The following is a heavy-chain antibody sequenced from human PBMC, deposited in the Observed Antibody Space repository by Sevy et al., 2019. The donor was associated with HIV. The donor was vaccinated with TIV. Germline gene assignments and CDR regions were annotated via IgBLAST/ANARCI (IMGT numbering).Heavy chain of an antibody. D-gene: IGHD5-12*01. CDR2: IRSKAYGGTT. CDR3: TRDLSRDGYNYYYYYGMDV. J-gene: IGHJ6*02. Sequence: GGSLRLSCTASGFTFGDYAMSWVRQAPGKGLEWVGFIRSKAYGGTTEYAASVKGRFTISRDDSKSIAYLQMNSLKTEETAEYYCTRDLSRDGYNYYYYYGMDVWGQGTTVTVSS. CDR1: GFTFGDYA. V-gene: IGHV3-49*04.